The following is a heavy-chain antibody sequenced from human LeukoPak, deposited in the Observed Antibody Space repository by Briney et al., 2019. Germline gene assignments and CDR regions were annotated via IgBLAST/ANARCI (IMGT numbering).Heavy chain of an antibody. Sequence: GGSLRLSCAASGFTFDDYGMSWVRQAPGKGLEWVSGINWNGGSTGYADSVKGRFTISRDNAKNPLYLQMNRLRAEDTALHYCARDGSSGNYFDYWGQGTLVTVSS. CDR1: GFTFDDYG. D-gene: IGHD2-15*01. CDR3: ARDGSSGNYFDY. J-gene: IGHJ4*02. CDR2: INWNGGST. V-gene: IGHV3-20*04.